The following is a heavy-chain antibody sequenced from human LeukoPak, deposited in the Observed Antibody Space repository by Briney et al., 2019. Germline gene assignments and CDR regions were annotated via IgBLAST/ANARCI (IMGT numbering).Heavy chain of an antibody. CDR2: VDPEDGET. D-gene: IGHD3-10*01. J-gene: IGHJ4*02. CDR3: ATGNWRRWFGEPPFDY. V-gene: IGHV1-24*01. Sequence: ASVKVSCKVSGYTLTELSMHWVRQAPGKGLEGMGGVDPEDGETIYAQKFQGRVTMTEDTSTDTAYMELSSRRSEDTAVYYCATGNWRRWFGEPPFDYWGQGTLVTVSS. CDR1: GYTLTELS.